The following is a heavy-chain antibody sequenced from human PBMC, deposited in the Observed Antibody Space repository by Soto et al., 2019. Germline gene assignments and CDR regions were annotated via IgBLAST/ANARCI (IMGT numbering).Heavy chain of an antibody. CDR3: ARDRGGSPTGVYYYYGMDV. J-gene: IGHJ6*02. CDR2: IYSGGST. Sequence: LRLSCAASGFTVSSNYMSWVRQAPGKGLEWVSVIYSGGSTYYADSVKGRFTISRDNSKNTLYLQMNSLRAEDTAVYYCARDRGGSPTGVYYYYGMDVWGQGTTVTVSS. V-gene: IGHV3-53*01. D-gene: IGHD3-10*01. CDR1: GFTVSSNY.